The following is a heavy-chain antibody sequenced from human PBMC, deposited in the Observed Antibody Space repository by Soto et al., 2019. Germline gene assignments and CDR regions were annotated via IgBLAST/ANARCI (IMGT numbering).Heavy chain of an antibody. V-gene: IGHV4-59*01. CDR2: IYYSGST. CDR1: GGSISSYY. CDR3: ARGYDFWSGYYSYAFDI. J-gene: IGHJ3*02. D-gene: IGHD3-3*01. Sequence: SETLSLTCTVSGGSISSYYWSWIRQPPGKGLEWIGYIYYSGSTNYNPSLKSRVTISVDTSKNQFSLKLSSVTAADTAVYYCARGYDFWSGYYSYAFDIWGQGTMVTVSS.